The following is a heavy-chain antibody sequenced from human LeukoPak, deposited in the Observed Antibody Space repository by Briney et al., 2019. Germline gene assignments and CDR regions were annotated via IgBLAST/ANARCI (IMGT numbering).Heavy chain of an antibody. CDR3: ARASPLYSSSWYGFDP. J-gene: IGHJ5*02. V-gene: IGHV1-8*01. CDR1: GYTFTSYD. D-gene: IGHD6-13*01. CDR2: MNPNSGNT. Sequence: ASVKVSCKASGYTFTSYDINWVRQATGQGLEWMGWMNPNSGNTGYAQKFQGRVTMTRNTSISTAYMELSSLRSEDTAVYYCARASPLYSSSWYGFDPWGQGTLVTVSS.